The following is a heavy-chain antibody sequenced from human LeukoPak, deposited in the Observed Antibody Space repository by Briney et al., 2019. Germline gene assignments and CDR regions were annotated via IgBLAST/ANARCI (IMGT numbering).Heavy chain of an antibody. CDR2: ISGSGGST. D-gene: IGHD6-13*01. Sequence: PGGSLRLSCAASGFTFSSYAMSWVRQAPGKGLEWVSAISGSGGSTYYADPVKGRFTISRDNSKNTLYLQMNSLRAEDTAVYYCAKDRGSSWLIFDYWGQGALVTVSS. J-gene: IGHJ4*02. CDR1: GFTFSSYA. CDR3: AKDRGSSWLIFDY. V-gene: IGHV3-23*01.